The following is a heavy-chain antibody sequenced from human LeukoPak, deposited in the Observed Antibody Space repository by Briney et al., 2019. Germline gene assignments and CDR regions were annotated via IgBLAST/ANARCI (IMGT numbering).Heavy chain of an antibody. CDR2: IYYSGST. D-gene: IGHD3-16*01. Sequence: SETLSLTCTVSGGSISSYYWSWIRQPPGKGLEWIGYIYYSGSTYYNPSLKSRVTISVDTSKNQFSLKLSSVTAADTAVYYCARDATITFGGWFDPWGQGTLVTVSS. CDR1: GGSISSYY. J-gene: IGHJ5*02. CDR3: ARDATITFGGWFDP. V-gene: IGHV4-59*12.